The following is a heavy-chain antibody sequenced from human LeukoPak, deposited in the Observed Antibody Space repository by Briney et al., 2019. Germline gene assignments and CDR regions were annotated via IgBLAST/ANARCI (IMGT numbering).Heavy chain of an antibody. D-gene: IGHD2-2*01. CDR3: ARETSYCSSTSCYRGIDY. Sequence: EASVKVSCKASGYTFTGYYMHWVRQAPGQGLEWMGWINPNSGGTNYAQKFQGRVTMTRDTSISTAYMELSRLRSDDTAVYYCARETSYCSSTSCYRGIDYWGQGTLVTVSS. CDR2: INPNSGGT. CDR1: GYTFTGYY. V-gene: IGHV1-2*02. J-gene: IGHJ4*02.